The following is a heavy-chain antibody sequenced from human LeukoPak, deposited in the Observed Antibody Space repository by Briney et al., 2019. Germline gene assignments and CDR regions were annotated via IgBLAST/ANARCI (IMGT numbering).Heavy chain of an antibody. Sequence: ASVKVSCKASGYTFTGYYMHWVRQAPGQGLEWMGWINPNSGGTNYAQKFQGRVTMTRDTSISTAYMELSSLRSDDTAVYYCARDNQDSSGWDGYFDYWGQGTLVTVSS. CDR2: INPNSGGT. CDR3: ARDNQDSSGWDGYFDY. CDR1: GYTFTGYY. V-gene: IGHV1-2*02. J-gene: IGHJ4*02. D-gene: IGHD6-19*01.